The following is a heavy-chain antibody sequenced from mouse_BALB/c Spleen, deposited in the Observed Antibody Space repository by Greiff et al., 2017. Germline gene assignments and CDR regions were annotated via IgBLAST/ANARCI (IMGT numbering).Heavy chain of an antibody. V-gene: IGHV3-6*02. CDR3: ARERVYYFDY. CDR2: ISYDGSN. J-gene: IGHJ2*01. Sequence: EVQLVESGPGLVKPSQSLSLTCSVTGYSITSGYYWNWIRQFPGNKLEWMGYISYDGSNNYNPSLKNRISITRDTSKNQFFLKLNSVTTEDTATYYCARERVYYFDYWGQGTTLTVSS. CDR1: GYSITSGYY.